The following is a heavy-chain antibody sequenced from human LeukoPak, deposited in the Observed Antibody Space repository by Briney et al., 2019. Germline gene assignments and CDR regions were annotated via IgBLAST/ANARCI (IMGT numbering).Heavy chain of an antibody. D-gene: IGHD2-15*01. CDR2: INHSGST. V-gene: IGHV4-34*01. Sequence: PSETLSLTCAVYGGSFSGYYWSWIRQPPGKGLEWIGEINHSGSTNYNPSLKSQVTISVDTSKNQFSLKLSSVTAADTAVYYCARGRRRYCSGGSCYNYDYWGQGTLVTVSS. CDR3: ARGRRRYCSGGSCYNYDY. J-gene: IGHJ4*02. CDR1: GGSFSGYY.